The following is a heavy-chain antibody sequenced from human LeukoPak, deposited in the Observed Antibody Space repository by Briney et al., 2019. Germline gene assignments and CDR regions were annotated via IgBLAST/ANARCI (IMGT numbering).Heavy chain of an antibody. CDR2: VNHSGST. J-gene: IGHJ4*02. CDR1: GGSFSGNY. V-gene: IGHV4-34*01. CDR3: AKESVFGVVEDY. Sequence: SETLSLTCAVYGGSFSGNYWSWIRQPPGKGLDWIGEVNHSGSTSYNPSLKSRVTISVDTSKNQFSLKLSSVTAADTAVYYCAKESVFGVVEDYWGQGTLVTVSS. D-gene: IGHD3-3*01.